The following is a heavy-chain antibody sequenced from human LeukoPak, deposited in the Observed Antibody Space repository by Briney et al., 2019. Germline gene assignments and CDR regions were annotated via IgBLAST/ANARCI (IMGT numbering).Heavy chain of an antibody. CDR2: IIPIFGTA. D-gene: IGHD6-6*01. Sequence: ASVKVSCKASGGTSSSYAISWVRQAPGQGLEWMGGIIPIFGTANYAQKFQGRVTITADESTSTAYMELSSLRSEDTAVYYCAGGVLVQMFDYWGQGTLVTVSS. V-gene: IGHV1-69*13. J-gene: IGHJ4*02. CDR3: AGGVLVQMFDY. CDR1: GGTSSSYA.